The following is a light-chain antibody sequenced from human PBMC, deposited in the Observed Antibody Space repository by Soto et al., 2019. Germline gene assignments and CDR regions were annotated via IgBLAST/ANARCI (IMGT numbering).Light chain of an antibody. CDR2: EDS. Sequence: QSALTQPASVSGSPGRSITISCTGTNSDIGTYNLVSWYQHHPGKAPKLIIHEDSKRPSGVSYRFSGSKSGNTASLTLSGLQAEDEADYYCCSYAGSSTLVFGGGTKLTVL. CDR1: NSDIGTYNL. J-gene: IGLJ3*02. V-gene: IGLV2-23*01. CDR3: CSYAGSSTLV.